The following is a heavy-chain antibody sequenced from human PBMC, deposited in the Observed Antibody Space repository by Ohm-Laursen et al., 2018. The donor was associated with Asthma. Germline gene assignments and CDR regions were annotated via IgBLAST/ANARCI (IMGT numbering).Heavy chain of an antibody. V-gene: IGHV3-30-3*01. J-gene: IGHJ4*02. Sequence: SLRLSCAASGFTFSSYAMHWVRQAPGKGLEWVAVISYDGSNKYYADSVKGRFTISRDNSKNTLYLQMNSLRAEDTAVYYCARDFIAAAGTISYYFDYWGQGTLVTVSS. D-gene: IGHD6-13*01. CDR1: GFTFSSYA. CDR2: ISYDGSNK. CDR3: ARDFIAAAGTISYYFDY.